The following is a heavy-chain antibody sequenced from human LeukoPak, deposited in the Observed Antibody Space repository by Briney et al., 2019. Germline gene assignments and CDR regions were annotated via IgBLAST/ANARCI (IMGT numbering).Heavy chain of an antibody. CDR2: INTNTGNP. V-gene: IGHV7-4-1*02. D-gene: IGHD6-13*01. Sequence: ASVKVSCKASGYTFTSYAMNWVRQAPGQGLEWMGWINTNTGNPTYAQAFTGRFVFSLDTSVSTAYLQISSLKAEDTAVYYCARDQYRQQLVDYYYYYMDVWGKGTTVTVSS. CDR1: GYTFTSYA. J-gene: IGHJ6*03. CDR3: ARDQYRQQLVDYYYYYMDV.